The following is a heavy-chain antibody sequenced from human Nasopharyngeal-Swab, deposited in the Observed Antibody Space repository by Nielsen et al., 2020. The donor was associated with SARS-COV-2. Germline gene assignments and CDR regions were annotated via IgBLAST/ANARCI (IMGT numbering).Heavy chain of an antibody. J-gene: IGHJ6*02. CDR1: GYTFTGHY. D-gene: IGHD6-19*01. CDR3: ARDPTSVAGTGDYYYGMDV. V-gene: IGHV1-2*06. CDR2: INPNSGGT. Sequence: ASVKVSCKASGYTFTGHYMHWVRQAPGQGLEWMGRINPNSGGTNYAQKFQGRVTMTRDTSISTAYMELSRLRSDDTAVYYCARDPTSVAGTGDYYYGMDVWGQGTTVTVSS.